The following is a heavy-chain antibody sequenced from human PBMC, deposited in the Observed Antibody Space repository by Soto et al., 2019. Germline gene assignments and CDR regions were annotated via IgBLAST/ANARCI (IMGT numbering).Heavy chain of an antibody. D-gene: IGHD2-15*01. CDR3: ARGRGYCSGGSCYSDY. CDR2: IYYSGST. CDR1: GDSISSYY. V-gene: IGHV4-59*12. J-gene: IGHJ4*02. Sequence: KTSETLSLTCSVSGDSISSYYWSWIRQPPGKGLEWIGYIYYSGSTNYNPSFKSRVTISVDTSKNQFSLKLSSVTAADTAVYYCARGRGYCSGGSCYSDYWGQGTLVTVSS.